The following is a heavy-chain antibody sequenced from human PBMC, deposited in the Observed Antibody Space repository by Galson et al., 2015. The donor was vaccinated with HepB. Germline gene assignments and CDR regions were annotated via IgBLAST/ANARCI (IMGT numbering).Heavy chain of an antibody. CDR1: GYSFTTKA. V-gene: IGHV7-4-1*02. Sequence: SVKVSCKASGYSFTTKAINWVRQAPGQGLEWMGWINTNTGNPTYAQGFTGRFVFSLDTSVSTAYLQISSLKTEDTAVYYCAKDPTGTSFLGIDYWGQGTLVTVSS. CDR3: AKDPTGTSFLGIDY. J-gene: IGHJ4*02. CDR2: INTNTGNP. D-gene: IGHD1-7*01.